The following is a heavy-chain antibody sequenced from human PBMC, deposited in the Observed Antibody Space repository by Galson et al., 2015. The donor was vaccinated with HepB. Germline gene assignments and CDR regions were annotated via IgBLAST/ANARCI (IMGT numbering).Heavy chain of an antibody. CDR1: GFSFSDSW. Sequence: SLRLSCAASGFSFSDSWMTWVRQSAERGLEWVANINEDGSAKRYLDSVKGRFTISRDNAKNSVFLQMDSLRAADTAVYYCACQLDKHMGPYAFDSWGQGTLVIVSS. CDR2: INEDGSAK. CDR3: ACQLDKHMGPYAFDS. J-gene: IGHJ4*02. D-gene: IGHD2-2*03. V-gene: IGHV3-7*01.